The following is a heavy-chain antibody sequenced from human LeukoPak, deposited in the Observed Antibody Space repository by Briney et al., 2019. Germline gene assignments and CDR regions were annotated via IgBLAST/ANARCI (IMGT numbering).Heavy chain of an antibody. V-gene: IGHV4-39*07. CDR2: VDYSGGT. J-gene: IGHJ4*02. D-gene: IGHD6-19*01. Sequence: SETLTLTCTVSGDSFSSVTDYWAWIRQPPGKGLEWIASVDYSGGTYYNPSLESRVAISADMSKNQFSLKLTSVTGADTAVYYCAGERGEEYSSGWYKTNYFDNWGQGIRVTVSS. CDR1: GDSFSSVTDY. CDR3: AGERGEEYSSGWYKTNYFDN.